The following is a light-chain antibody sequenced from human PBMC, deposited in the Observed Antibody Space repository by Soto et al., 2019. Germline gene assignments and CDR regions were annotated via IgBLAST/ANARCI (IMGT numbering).Light chain of an antibody. CDR2: NAS. J-gene: IGKJ1*01. Sequence: DIKMTQSPSTLSVSVGDRVTITCRASQSISGWLAWYQQKPGKAPKLLIYNASSLKSGVPSRFSGSGSGTEFTLTISSLQPDDFATYYCQHYNSYSEAFGQGTKVDI. CDR1: QSISGW. CDR3: QHYNSYSEA. V-gene: IGKV1-5*01.